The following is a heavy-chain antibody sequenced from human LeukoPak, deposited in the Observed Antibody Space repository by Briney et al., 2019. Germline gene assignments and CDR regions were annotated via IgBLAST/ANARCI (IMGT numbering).Heavy chain of an antibody. Sequence: ASVKVSCKASGYTFTSYGISSVRQAPGQGLEWMGRISAYNGNTNYAQKLQGRVTMTTDTSTNTAYTELRSLRSDDTAVYYCARDPYDSSGTWSDYWGQGTLVTVSS. CDR3: ARDPYDSSGTWSDY. J-gene: IGHJ4*02. CDR1: GYTFTSYG. D-gene: IGHD3-22*01. V-gene: IGHV1-18*01. CDR2: ISAYNGNT.